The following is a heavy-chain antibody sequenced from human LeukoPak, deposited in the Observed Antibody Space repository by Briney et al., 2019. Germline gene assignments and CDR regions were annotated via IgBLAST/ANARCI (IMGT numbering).Heavy chain of an antibody. Sequence: SGGSLRLSCAASGFAFGSYAMAWVRQAPGKGLEWVSHISGSSGIIYYTDSVKGRFTISRDNSKNTLYLQMDSLRAEDTAVYYCAKTTAGHSSGRYPGWPVDYWGQGTLVTVYS. CDR3: AKTTAGHSSGRYPGWPVDY. CDR1: GFAFGSYA. J-gene: IGHJ4*02. D-gene: IGHD6-19*01. CDR2: ISGSSGII. V-gene: IGHV3-23*01.